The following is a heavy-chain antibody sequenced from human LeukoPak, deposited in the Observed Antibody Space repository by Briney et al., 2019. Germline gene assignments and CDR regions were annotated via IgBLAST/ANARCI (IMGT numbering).Heavy chain of an antibody. CDR1: GGTFSSYA. Sequence: SVKVSCKASGGTFSSYAISWVRQAPGQGVEWMGGIIPIFATAHFPQNFQARVTIPADESTSTAYMELRSLRSEDTAVYYCASPNSGYSYGDDAFDIWGQGTMVTVS. J-gene: IGHJ3*02. CDR3: ASPNSGYSYGDDAFDI. V-gene: IGHV1-69*13. D-gene: IGHD5-18*01. CDR2: IIPIFATA.